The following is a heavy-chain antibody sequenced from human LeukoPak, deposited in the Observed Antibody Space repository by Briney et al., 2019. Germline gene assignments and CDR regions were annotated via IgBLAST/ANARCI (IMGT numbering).Heavy chain of an antibody. CDR1: GFTFSNYA. CDR3: AKDDHSTGP. D-gene: IGHD1-14*01. Sequence: GGSLRLSCAASGFTFSNYAMSWVRQAPGKGLEWVSAISGSGDGTYYPDSVKDRFIISRDNSKNTLYLQMNSLRAEDTAIYYCAKDDHSTGPWGQGTLVTVSS. J-gene: IGHJ5*02. CDR2: ISGSGDGT. V-gene: IGHV3-23*01.